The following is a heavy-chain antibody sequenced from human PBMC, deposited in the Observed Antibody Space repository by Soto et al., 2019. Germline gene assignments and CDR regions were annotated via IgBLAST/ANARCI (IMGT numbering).Heavy chain of an antibody. J-gene: IGHJ4*02. D-gene: IGHD2-15*01. CDR3: ARASVGPPGGGSWTMPFDI. V-gene: IGHV4-4*07. CDR1: GGSISSYY. Sequence: PSETLSLTCTVSGGSISSYYCICIRHPSFKGLEWIGRIYTGGSTNYSPSLKSRVTMSVDTSKNQFSLRLTSVTAADTAVYYCARASVGPPGGGSWTMPFDIWGRGTLVTVSS. CDR2: IYTGGST.